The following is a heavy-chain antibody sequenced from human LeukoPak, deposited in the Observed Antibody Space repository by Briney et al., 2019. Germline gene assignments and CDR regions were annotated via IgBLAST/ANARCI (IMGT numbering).Heavy chain of an antibody. CDR1: GFTFSSYW. CDR2: IKQDGSAQ. D-gene: IGHD5-24*01. CDR3: ARNRGWLQFDS. J-gene: IGHJ4*02. V-gene: IGHV3-7*01. Sequence: GGSLRLSCAASGFTFSSYWMDWVRQAPGKGLEWVPNIKQDGSAQYYVGSVEGRFTISRDNAKNSLYLQMNSLRAEDTAVYYCARNRGWLQFDSWGRGTLVTVSS.